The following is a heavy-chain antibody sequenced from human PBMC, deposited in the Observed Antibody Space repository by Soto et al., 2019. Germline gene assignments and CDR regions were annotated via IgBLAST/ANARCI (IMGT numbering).Heavy chain of an antibody. CDR1: GGSISSGGYY. CDR2: IYYSGST. J-gene: IGHJ5*02. CDR3: AKLLFSGGSWFDP. V-gene: IGHV4-31*03. Sequence: SETLSLTYTVSGGSISSGGYYWTWIRQHPGKGLEWIGYIYYSGSTYYNPSLKSRVTISVDTSKNQFSLNLSSVTAADTAVYYWAKLLFSGGSWFDPWGQGTLVTVSS. D-gene: IGHD3-16*01.